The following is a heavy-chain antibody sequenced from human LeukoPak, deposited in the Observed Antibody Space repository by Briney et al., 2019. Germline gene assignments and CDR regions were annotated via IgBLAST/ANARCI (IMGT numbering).Heavy chain of an antibody. CDR2: ISGSGGST. V-gene: IGHV3-23*01. D-gene: IGHD3-10*01. CDR1: GFTFSSYA. J-gene: IGHJ3*02. Sequence: GGSLRLSRAASGFTFSSYAMSWVRQAPGKGLEWVSAISGSGGSTYYADSVKGRFTISRGNSKNTLYLQMNSLRAEDTAVYYCAKGLWFGELLPFDIWGQGTMVTVSS. CDR3: AKGLWFGELLPFDI.